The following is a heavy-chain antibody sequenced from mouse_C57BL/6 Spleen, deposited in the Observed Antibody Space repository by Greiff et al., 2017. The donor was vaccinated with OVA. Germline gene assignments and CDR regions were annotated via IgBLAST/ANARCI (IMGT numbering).Heavy chain of an antibody. Sequence: VQLQQSGPELVKPGASVKISCKASGYAFSSSWMNWVKQRPGKGLEWIGRIYPGDGDTNYNGKFKGKATLTADKSSSTAYMQLSSLTAEDSAVDFCARPYGSSYDYAMDYWGQGTSVTVSS. CDR2: IYPGDGDT. J-gene: IGHJ4*01. CDR3: ARPYGSSYDYAMDY. CDR1: GYAFSSSW. D-gene: IGHD1-1*01. V-gene: IGHV1-82*01.